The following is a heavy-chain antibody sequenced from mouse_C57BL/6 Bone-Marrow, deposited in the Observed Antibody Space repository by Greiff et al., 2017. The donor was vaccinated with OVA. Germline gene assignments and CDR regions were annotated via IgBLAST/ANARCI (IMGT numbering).Heavy chain of an antibody. D-gene: IGHD1-1*01. V-gene: IGHV1-7*01. CDR2: INPSSGYT. Sequence: QVQLQQSGAELAKPGASVKLSCKASGYTFTSYWMHWVKQRPGQGLEWIGYINPSSGYTTYNQKFKDKATLTEDKASSTAYMQRSSLTYEYSAVYYCARGHYYGSSPYYAMDYWGQGTSVTVSS. CDR1: GYTFTSYW. J-gene: IGHJ4*01. CDR3: ARGHYYGSSPYYAMDY.